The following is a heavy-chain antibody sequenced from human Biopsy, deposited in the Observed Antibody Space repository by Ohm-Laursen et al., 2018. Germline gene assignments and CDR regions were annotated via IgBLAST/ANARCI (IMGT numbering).Heavy chain of an antibody. CDR2: VYYTGST. V-gene: IGHV4-59*01. CDR1: GDSIRSYY. D-gene: IGHD3-22*01. J-gene: IGHJ2*01. Sequence: SETLSLTCTVSGDSIRSYYWSWIRQPPGKGLEWIGYVYYTGSTDYNPSLQSRVTISVDTSKNHFSLRFRSVTPADTAIYYCARDRGYYSDRTVPGYFDLWGRGTLVTVSS. CDR3: ARDRGYYSDRTVPGYFDL.